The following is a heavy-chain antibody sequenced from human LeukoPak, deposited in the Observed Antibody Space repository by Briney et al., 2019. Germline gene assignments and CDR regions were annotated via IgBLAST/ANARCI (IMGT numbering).Heavy chain of an antibody. CDR2: IYTSGST. Sequence: SETLSLTCTVSGGSISSYYWSWIRQPAGKGLEWIGRIYTSGSTNYSPSLKSRVTMSVDTSKNQFSLKPSSVTAADTAVYYCARGWGLPSWFDPWGQGTLVTVSS. CDR3: ARGWGLPSWFDP. CDR1: GGSISSYY. D-gene: IGHD1-26*01. V-gene: IGHV4-4*07. J-gene: IGHJ5*02.